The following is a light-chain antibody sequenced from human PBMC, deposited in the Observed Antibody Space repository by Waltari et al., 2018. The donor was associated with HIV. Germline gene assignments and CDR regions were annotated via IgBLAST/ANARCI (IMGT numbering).Light chain of an antibody. V-gene: IGLV1-51*01. J-gene: IGLJ2*01. CDR2: ANN. CDR3: GTWDSSLSAGV. Sequence: QSVLTQPPSVSAAPGQKVTISCSGSSSNIRNNYVSWYQQLPGTAPKPVIYANNKRPSGITDRFSGSKSGTAATLDITGLQTGDEADYYCGTWDSSLSAGVFGGGTKLTVL. CDR1: SSNIRNNY.